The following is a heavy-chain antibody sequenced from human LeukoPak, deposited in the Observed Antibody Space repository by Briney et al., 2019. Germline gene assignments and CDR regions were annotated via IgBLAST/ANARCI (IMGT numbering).Heavy chain of an antibody. CDR3: AQDPRRDYESDY. Sequence: PGGSLRLSCAAPGFTFSTFAMTWVRQAPGKGLEWVSTISSGDNTYYPDSVKGRFIISRDSSKNTLYLQMNRLRAEDTAVYYCAQDPRRDYESDYWGQGTLVTVSS. CDR2: ISSGDNT. V-gene: IGHV3-23*01. J-gene: IGHJ4*02. CDR1: GFTFSTFA. D-gene: IGHD4-17*01.